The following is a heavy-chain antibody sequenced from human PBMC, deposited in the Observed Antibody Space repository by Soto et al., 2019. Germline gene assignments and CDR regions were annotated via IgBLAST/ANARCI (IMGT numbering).Heavy chain of an antibody. J-gene: IGHJ6*02. CDR2: IWYDGSNK. D-gene: IGHD6-13*01. V-gene: IGHV3-33*01. Sequence: GGSLRLSCAASGFTFSSYGMHWVRQAPGKGLEWVAVIWYDGSNKYYADSVKGRFTISRDNSKNTLYLQMNSLRAEDTAVYYCAREDSSPVGNYYYYGVDVWGQGTTVTVSS. CDR3: AREDSSPVGNYYYYGVDV. CDR1: GFTFSSYG.